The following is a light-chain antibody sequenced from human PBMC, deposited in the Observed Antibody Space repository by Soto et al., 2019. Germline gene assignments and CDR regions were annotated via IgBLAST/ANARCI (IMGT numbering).Light chain of an antibody. Sequence: DTQMTQSPSTLSASVGDRVTITCRASQSITSWLAWYQQKPGKAPKLLINDASSLESGVPPRFSGSGSGTEFTLTISSLKPDDFVTYYCQQYKSYAFTFGQGTKLEIK. V-gene: IGKV1-5*01. CDR2: DAS. J-gene: IGKJ2*01. CDR1: QSITSW. CDR3: QQYKSYAFT.